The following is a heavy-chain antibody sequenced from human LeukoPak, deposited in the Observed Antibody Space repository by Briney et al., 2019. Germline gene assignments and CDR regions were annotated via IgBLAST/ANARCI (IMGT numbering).Heavy chain of an antibody. J-gene: IGHJ4*02. D-gene: IGHD2-2*01. Sequence: SETLSLTCNVSGGSISSYYWSWIRQPPGKGLEWIGYIYYSGSTYYNPSLKSRVTISVDTSKNQFSLKLSSVTAADTAVYYCASRQLTPGVYFDYWGQGTLVTVSS. V-gene: IGHV4-59*06. CDR3: ASRQLTPGVYFDY. CDR2: IYYSGST. CDR1: GGSISSYY.